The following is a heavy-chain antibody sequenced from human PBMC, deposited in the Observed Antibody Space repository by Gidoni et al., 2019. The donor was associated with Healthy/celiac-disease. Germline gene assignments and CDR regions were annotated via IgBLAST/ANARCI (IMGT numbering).Heavy chain of an antibody. CDR2: INHSGRT. V-gene: IGHV4-34*01. CDR3: ARGYGYNYPSFDY. J-gene: IGHJ4*02. Sequence: QVQLQQWGAGLLKPSETLSLTCAVYGGSFSGYYWSWIRQPPGKGLAWIGEINHSGRTNYNPSLKSRVTISVDTSKNQFSLKLSSVTAADTAVYYCARGYGYNYPSFDYWGQGTLVTVSS. CDR1: GGSFSGYY. D-gene: IGHD5-12*01.